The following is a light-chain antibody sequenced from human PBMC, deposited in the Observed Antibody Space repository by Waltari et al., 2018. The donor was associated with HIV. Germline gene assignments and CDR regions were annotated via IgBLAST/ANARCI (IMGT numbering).Light chain of an antibody. CDR3: QQSYTTRWT. J-gene: IGKJ1*01. CDR1: QSINNF. V-gene: IGKV1-39*01. CDR2: GAS. Sequence: DIQMTQSPSSLSASVGDRVTITCRASQSINNFLNWYHQKPGKAPKLLIYGASRLHSGVPSRVSGSGSGTDFTLTVHSLQPEDFATYYCQQSYTTRWTFGLGTKVEMK.